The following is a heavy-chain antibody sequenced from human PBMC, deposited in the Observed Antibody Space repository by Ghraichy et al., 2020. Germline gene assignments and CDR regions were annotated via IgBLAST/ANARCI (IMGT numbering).Heavy chain of an antibody. V-gene: IGHV4-39*01. CDR2: IYYSGST. J-gene: IGHJ3*02. Sequence: SETLSLTCTVSGGSISSSSYYWGWIRQPPGKGLEWIGSIYYSGSTYYNPSLKSRVTISVDTSKNQFSLKLSSVTAADTAVYYCARLVRFLEWADAFDIWGQGTMVTVSS. D-gene: IGHD3-3*01. CDR1: GGSISSSSYY. CDR3: ARLVRFLEWADAFDI.